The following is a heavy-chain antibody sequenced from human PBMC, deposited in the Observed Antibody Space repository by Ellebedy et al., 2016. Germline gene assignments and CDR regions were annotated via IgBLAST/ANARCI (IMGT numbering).Heavy chain of an antibody. V-gene: IGHV4-59*01. Sequence: SETLSLTCTVSGGSISSYYWSWIRQPPGKGLEWIGYIYYSGSTNYNPSLKSRVTISVDTSKNQFSLKLSSVTAADTAVYYCARVRLWFDSWGQGTLVTVSS. CDR1: GGSISSYY. D-gene: IGHD6-25*01. CDR2: IYYSGST. J-gene: IGHJ5*01. CDR3: ARVRLWFDS.